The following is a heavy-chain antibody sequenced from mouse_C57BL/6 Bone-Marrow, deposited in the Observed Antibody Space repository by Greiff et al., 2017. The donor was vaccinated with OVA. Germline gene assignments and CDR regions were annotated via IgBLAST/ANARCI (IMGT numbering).Heavy chain of an antibody. CDR1: GYTFTSYW. CDR3: GRNCLFDY. Sequence: VQLQQPGAELVKPGASVKLSCKASGYTFTSYWMHWVKQRPGQGLEWIGMIHPNSGSTNYNEKFTSKATLTVDKSSSTAYMQLSSWTPEDSAVYYSGRNCLFDYWGQGTTLTVSS. J-gene: IGHJ2*01. CDR2: IHPNSGST. D-gene: IGHD4-1*01. V-gene: IGHV1-64*01.